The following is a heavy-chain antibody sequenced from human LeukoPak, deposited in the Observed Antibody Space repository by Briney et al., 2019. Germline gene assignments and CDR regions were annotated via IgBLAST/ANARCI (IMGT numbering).Heavy chain of an antibody. CDR3: ARERGITMVRGALAFDI. CDR1: GYTFTGYY. J-gene: IGHJ3*02. CDR2: INPNSGGT. Sequence: GASVKVSCKASGYTFTGYYMHWVRQAPGQGLEGTGWINPNSGGTNYAQKFQGRVTMTRDTSISTAYMELSRLRSDDTAVYYCARERGITMVRGALAFDIWGQGTTVTVSS. D-gene: IGHD3-10*01. V-gene: IGHV1-2*02.